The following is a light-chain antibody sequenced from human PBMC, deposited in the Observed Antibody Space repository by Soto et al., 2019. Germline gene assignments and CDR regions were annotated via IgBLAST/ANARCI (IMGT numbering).Light chain of an antibody. CDR1: SSDVGSYNL. CDR3: CSYAGSSARVL. CDR2: EGS. J-gene: IGLJ2*01. V-gene: IGLV2-23*01. Sequence: QSVLTQPASVSGSPGQSITISCSGTSSDVGSYNLVSWYQQHPGKAPKLIIFEGSKRPSGVSNRFSGSDSGNTASLTISGLQAEDEADDYCCSYAGSSARVLFGGGTKVTVL.